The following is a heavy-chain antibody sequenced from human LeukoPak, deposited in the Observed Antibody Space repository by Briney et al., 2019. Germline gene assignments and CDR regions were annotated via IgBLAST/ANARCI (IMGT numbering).Heavy chain of an antibody. CDR2: INHSGST. Sequence: SETLSLTCAVYGGSFSGYYWSWIRQPPGKGLEWIGEINHSGSTNYNPSLKSRVTISVDTSKNQFSLKLSSVTAADTAVYYCARRHRDKYYYDSSGYFFDYWGQGTMVTVSS. D-gene: IGHD3-22*01. V-gene: IGHV4-34*01. J-gene: IGHJ4*02. CDR3: ARRHRDKYYYDSSGYFFDY. CDR1: GGSFSGYY.